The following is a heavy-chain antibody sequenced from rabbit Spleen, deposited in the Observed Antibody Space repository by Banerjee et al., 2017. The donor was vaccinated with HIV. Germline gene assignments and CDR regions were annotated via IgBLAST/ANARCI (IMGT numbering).Heavy chain of an antibody. Sequence: QSLEESGGGLVQPEGSLTLTCTASGVSFSGDSYMCWVRQAPGKGLEWIVCIDIGSSGFTYFASWAKGRFTISKTSSTTVTLQMTSLTAADTATYFCARDTGSSFSSYGMDLWGQGTLVTVS. CDR2: IDIGSSGFT. D-gene: IGHD8-1*01. V-gene: IGHV1S40*01. J-gene: IGHJ6*01. CDR3: ARDTGSSFSSYGMDL. CDR1: GVSFSGDSY.